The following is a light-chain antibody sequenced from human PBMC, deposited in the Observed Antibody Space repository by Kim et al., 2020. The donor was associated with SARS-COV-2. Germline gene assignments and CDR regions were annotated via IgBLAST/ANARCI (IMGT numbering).Light chain of an antibody. V-gene: IGLV6-57*04. CDR2: EDN. CDR3: QSYDISNQGRV. Sequence: NFMLTQPHSVSESPGKTVTISCTRSSGNIASNYVLRFQQRPGSAPANVIYEDNQRPSGVPDRFSGSIDSSSNSASLTISGLKTEDEADYYCQSYDISNQGRVFGGGTQLTVL. CDR1: SGNIASNY. J-gene: IGLJ3*02.